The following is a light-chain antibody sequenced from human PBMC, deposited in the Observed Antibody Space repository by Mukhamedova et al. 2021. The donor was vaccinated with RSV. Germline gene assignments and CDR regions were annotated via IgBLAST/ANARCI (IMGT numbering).Light chain of an antibody. V-gene: IGKV1-33*01. Sequence: WYQRRVQGKALKLLIYDASILEPGVPSRFSGSGSGKDFTFTISSLQPEVIATYYCHRFVNLPYTFGQGTRLET. CDR2: DAS. CDR3: HRFVNLPYT. J-gene: IGKJ2*01.